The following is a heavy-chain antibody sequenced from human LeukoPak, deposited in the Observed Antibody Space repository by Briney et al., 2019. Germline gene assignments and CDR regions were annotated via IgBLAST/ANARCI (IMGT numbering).Heavy chain of an antibody. CDR3: AREMATKAYVIDY. V-gene: IGHV1-8*01. CDR2: MNPNSGNT. CDR1: VYTFTSYD. J-gene: IGHJ4*02. Sequence: GASVKVSCKASVYTFTSYDINWVRQATGQGLEWMGWMNPNSGNTGYAQKFQGGVTMTRNTSISTAYMELSSLRSEDTAVYYCAREMATKAYVIDYWGQGTLVTVSS. D-gene: IGHD5-24*01.